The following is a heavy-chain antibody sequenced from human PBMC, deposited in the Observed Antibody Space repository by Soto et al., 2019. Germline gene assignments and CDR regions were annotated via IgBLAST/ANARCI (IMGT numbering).Heavy chain of an antibody. CDR1: GFTFSSYA. J-gene: IGHJ4*02. CDR3: ARSPDPGYSSGWYLGY. Sequence: GGSLRLSCAASGFTFSSYAMHWVRQAPGKGLEWVAVISYDGSNKYYADSVKGRFTISRDNSKNTLYLQMNSLRAEDTAVYYCARSPDPGYSSGWYLGYWGQGTLVTVSS. CDR2: ISYDGSNK. D-gene: IGHD6-19*01. V-gene: IGHV3-30-3*01.